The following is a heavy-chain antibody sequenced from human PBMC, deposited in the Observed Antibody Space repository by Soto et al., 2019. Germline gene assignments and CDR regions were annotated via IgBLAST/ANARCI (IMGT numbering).Heavy chain of an antibody. CDR1: GFTFSSYA. CDR3: AKPYGGNSAAPYYYYGMDV. D-gene: IGHD4-17*01. J-gene: IGHJ6*02. CDR2: ISGSGGST. Sequence: HPGGSLRLSCAASGFTFSSYAMSWVRQTPGKGLEWVSAISGSGGSTYYADSVKGRFTISRDNSKNTLYLQMNSLRAEDTAVYYCAKPYGGNSAAPYYYYGMDVWGQGTTVTVSS. V-gene: IGHV3-23*01.